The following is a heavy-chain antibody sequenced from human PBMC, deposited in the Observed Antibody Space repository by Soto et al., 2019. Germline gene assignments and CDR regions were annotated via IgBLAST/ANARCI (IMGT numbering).Heavy chain of an antibody. CDR2: IRSKANSYAT. CDR3: TRLTTVVTREHYYYYGMDV. CDR1: GFTFSGSA. D-gene: IGHD4-17*01. J-gene: IGHJ6*02. Sequence: GGSLRLSCAASGFTFSGSAMHWVRQASGKGLEWVGRIRSKANSYATAYAASVKGRFTISRDDSKNTAYLQMNSLKTEDTAVYYCTRLTTVVTREHYYYYGMDVWGQGTTVTVSS. V-gene: IGHV3-73*01.